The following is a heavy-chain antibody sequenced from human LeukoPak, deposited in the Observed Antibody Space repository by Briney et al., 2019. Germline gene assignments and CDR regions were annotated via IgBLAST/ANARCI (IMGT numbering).Heavy chain of an antibody. V-gene: IGHV3-23*01. D-gene: IGHD6-13*01. J-gene: IGHJ4*02. CDR3: AKDRFDSLLTAAGKY. CDR2: ITSGDGSP. Sequence: GGSLRLSCEASGFTFGTSAMSWVRQTPEKGLEWVSTITSGDGSPYCADSVKGRFTISRDNSKNTLYLQMNSLRAEDTAVYYCAKDRFDSLLTAAGKYWGQGTLVTVSS. CDR1: GFTFGTSA.